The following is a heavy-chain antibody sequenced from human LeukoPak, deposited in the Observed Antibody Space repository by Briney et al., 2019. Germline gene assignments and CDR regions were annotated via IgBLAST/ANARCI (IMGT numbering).Heavy chain of an antibody. CDR2: IYYSGST. CDR3: ASKGATYSSSWYYFDY. V-gene: IGHV4-39*01. CDR1: GGSISSSSYY. D-gene: IGHD6-13*01. Sequence: PSETLSLTCTVSGGSISSSSYYWGWIRHPPGKGLEWIGSIYYSGSTYYNPSLKSRVTISVDTSKNQFSLKLSSVTAADTAVYYCASKGATYSSSWYYFDYWGQGTLVTVSS. J-gene: IGHJ4*02.